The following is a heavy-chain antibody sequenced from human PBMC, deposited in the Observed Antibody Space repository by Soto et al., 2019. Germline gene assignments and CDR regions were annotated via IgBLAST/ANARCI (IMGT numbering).Heavy chain of an antibody. CDR3: ARGRGYGYGIDY. J-gene: IGHJ4*02. Sequence: SDTLSLTCTVSGGSVSSGKHYWSWIRQPPGKELEFIAYVFYSGSDNYNPSLKSRVTTSIDTSKNQFSLNLRSVTAADTAVYYCARGRGYGYGIDYWGQGALVTVSS. V-gene: IGHV4-61*01. D-gene: IGHD5-18*01. CDR2: VFYSGSD. CDR1: GGSVSSGKHY.